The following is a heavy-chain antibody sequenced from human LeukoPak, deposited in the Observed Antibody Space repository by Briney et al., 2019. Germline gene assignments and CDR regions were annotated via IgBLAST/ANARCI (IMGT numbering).Heavy chain of an antibody. Sequence: GASVKVSCKASGYTFTGYYIHWVRQAPGQGLEWMGWANPNSGGTHCAQKFQGRVIMTRDTSISTVYMELSSLRSDDTAIYYCARGPSSGIDYWGQGTLVTVSS. V-gene: IGHV1-2*02. J-gene: IGHJ4*02. CDR2: ANPNSGGT. CDR3: ARGPSSGIDY. CDR1: GYTFTGYY. D-gene: IGHD3-10*01.